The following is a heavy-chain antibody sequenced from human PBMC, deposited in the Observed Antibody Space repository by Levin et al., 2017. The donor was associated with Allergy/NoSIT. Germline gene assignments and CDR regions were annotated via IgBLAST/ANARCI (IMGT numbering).Heavy chain of an antibody. CDR2: ISRNGGST. D-gene: IGHD2-2*01. Sequence: GGSLRLSCSASGFTFSSYAMHWVRQAPGKGLEYVSTISRNGGSTYYTDSVKGRFTISRDNSRSTLYLQMSRLRAEDTAVYYCVKDDCSSTSCYYFDYWGQGTLVTVSS. J-gene: IGHJ4*02. CDR1: GFTFSSYA. V-gene: IGHV3-64D*06. CDR3: VKDDCSSTSCYYFDY.